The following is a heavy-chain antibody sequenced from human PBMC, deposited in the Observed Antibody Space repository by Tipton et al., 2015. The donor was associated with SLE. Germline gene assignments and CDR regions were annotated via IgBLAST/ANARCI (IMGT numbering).Heavy chain of an antibody. V-gene: IGHV4-34*01. CDR3: ARREVTPFDY. Sequence: TLSLTCTVSGGSISSHYWSWIRQPPGEGLEWIGEINHSGSTNYNPSLKSRVTISVDTSKNQFSLKLSSVTAADTAVYYCARREVTPFDYWGQGTLVTVSS. D-gene: IGHD2-21*02. CDR1: GGSISSHY. CDR2: INHSGST. J-gene: IGHJ4*02.